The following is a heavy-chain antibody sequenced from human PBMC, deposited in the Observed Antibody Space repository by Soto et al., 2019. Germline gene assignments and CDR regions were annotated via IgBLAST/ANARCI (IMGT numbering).Heavy chain of an antibody. Sequence: PGGSLRLSCAGSGFTLSNYEMNWVRQAPGKGLEWVSYISTGGGSIYYADSVKGRFTIARDNGKNSVYLQMSSLRAEDTATYYCARERGGLSGADVWGQGTTVTVSS. CDR2: ISTGGGSI. D-gene: IGHD1-26*01. J-gene: IGHJ6*02. CDR3: ARERGGLSGADV. V-gene: IGHV3-48*03. CDR1: GFTLSNYE.